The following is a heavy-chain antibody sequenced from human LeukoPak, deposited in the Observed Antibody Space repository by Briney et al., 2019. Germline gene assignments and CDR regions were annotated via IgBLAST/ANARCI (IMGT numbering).Heavy chain of an antibody. Sequence: SETLSLTCTVSGGSISSYYWSWIRQPPGKGLEWIGYIYYSGSTNYNPSLKSRVTISVDTSKNQFSLKLSSVTAADTAVYYCARVGYYYDSSGYNWGQGTLVTVSS. D-gene: IGHD3-22*01. CDR3: ARVGYYYDSSGYN. J-gene: IGHJ4*02. CDR1: GGSISSYY. V-gene: IGHV4-59*12. CDR2: IYYSGST.